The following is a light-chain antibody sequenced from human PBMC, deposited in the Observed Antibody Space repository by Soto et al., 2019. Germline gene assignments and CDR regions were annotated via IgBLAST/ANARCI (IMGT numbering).Light chain of an antibody. CDR2: GAS. Sequence: EIVMTQSPATLSVSPGDRATLSCRSSQSINTNLAWYQQKPGQAPRLLIHGASTRSTGIPVRFSGSGSGTAFTLTISSLQSEDLAVYYCQQYHHWPPLTFGGGTKVAIK. CDR3: QQYHHWPPLT. CDR1: QSINTN. V-gene: IGKV3-15*01. J-gene: IGKJ4*01.